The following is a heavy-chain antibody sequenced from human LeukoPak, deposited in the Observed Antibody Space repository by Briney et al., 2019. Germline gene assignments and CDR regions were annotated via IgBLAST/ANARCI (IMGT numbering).Heavy chain of an antibody. D-gene: IGHD6-6*01. Sequence: SETLSLTCTVSGGSISSYYWSWIRQPPGKGLEWIGYIYYSGSTNYNPSLKSRVTISVDTSKNQFSLKLSSVTAADTAVYYCARGLGSSYFDYWGQGTLATVSS. CDR3: ARGLGSSYFDY. J-gene: IGHJ4*02. V-gene: IGHV4-59*01. CDR2: IYYSGST. CDR1: GGSISSYY.